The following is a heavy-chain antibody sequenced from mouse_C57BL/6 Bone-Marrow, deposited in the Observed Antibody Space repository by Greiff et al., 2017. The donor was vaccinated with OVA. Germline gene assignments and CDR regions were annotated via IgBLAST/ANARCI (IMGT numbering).Heavy chain of an antibody. CDR1: GYTFTSYW. CDR3: ALLVRSYYFDY. CDR2: IDPSDSYT. D-gene: IGHD2-10*01. V-gene: IGHV1-69*01. J-gene: IGHJ2*01. Sequence: VKLQQPGAELVMPGASVKLSCKASGYTFTSYWMHWVKQRPGQGLEWIGEIDPSDSYTTYNQKFKGKSTFTVYKSSSTAYMQLNSLTSEDAAVYYGALLVRSYYFDYWGQGTTLTVSS.